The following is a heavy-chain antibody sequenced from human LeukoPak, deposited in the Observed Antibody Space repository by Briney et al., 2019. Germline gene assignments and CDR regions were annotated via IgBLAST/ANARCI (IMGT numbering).Heavy chain of an antibody. CDR1: GFTFDDYA. D-gene: IGHD5-18*01. Sequence: GGSLRLSCAASGFTFDDYAMHWVRQAPGKGLEWVSGISWNSGSIGYADSVKGRFTISRDNAKNSLYLQMNSLRAEDTAVYYCASSYGLRYFDYWGQGTLVTVSS. CDR3: ASSYGLRYFDY. V-gene: IGHV3-9*01. CDR2: ISWNSGSI. J-gene: IGHJ4*02.